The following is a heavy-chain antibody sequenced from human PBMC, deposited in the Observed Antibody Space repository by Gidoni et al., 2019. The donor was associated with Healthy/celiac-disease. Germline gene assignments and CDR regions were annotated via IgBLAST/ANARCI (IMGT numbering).Heavy chain of an antibody. D-gene: IGHD1-26*01. CDR1: GGSISSYY. J-gene: IGHJ4*02. V-gene: IGHV4-59*01. CDR3: ARGRGVWELRRYFDY. Sequence: QVQLQESGPGLVKPSETLSLTCTVSGGSISSYYWSWIRQPPGKGLEWIGYIYYSGSTNYNPSLKSRVTISVDTSKNQCSLKLSSVTAADTAVYYCARGRGVWELRRYFDYWGQGTLVTVSS. CDR2: IYYSGST.